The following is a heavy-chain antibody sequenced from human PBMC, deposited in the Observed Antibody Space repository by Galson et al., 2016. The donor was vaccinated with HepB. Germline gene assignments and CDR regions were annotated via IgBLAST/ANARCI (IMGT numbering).Heavy chain of an antibody. D-gene: IGHD2-15*01. J-gene: IGHJ5*02. V-gene: IGHV4-31*03. CDR3: ARVPCGHRALEGYCSGGSSSGVDP. CDR2: IYYSGST. CDR1: GGSISSGGYY. Sequence: TLSLTCTVSGGSISSGGYYRSWIRQHPGKGLEWIGYIYYSGSTYYNPSLKSRVTISLDMSKNEFSLNLRSVTAADTAVYYCARVPCGHRALEGYCSGGSSSGVDPWGQGTLVTVSS.